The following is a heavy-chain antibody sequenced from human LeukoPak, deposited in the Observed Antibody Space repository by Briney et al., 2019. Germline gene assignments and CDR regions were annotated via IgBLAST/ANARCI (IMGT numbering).Heavy chain of an antibody. Sequence: PGGSLRLSCAASGFTFSSYWMHWVRQAPGKGLVWVSRINSDGSSTSYADSVKGRFTISRDNAKNTLYLQMNSLRAEDTAVYYCAKEGPKSIAATGYYMDVWGKGTTVTISS. J-gene: IGHJ6*03. V-gene: IGHV3-74*01. D-gene: IGHD6-25*01. CDR1: GFTFSSYW. CDR2: INSDGSST. CDR3: AKEGPKSIAATGYYMDV.